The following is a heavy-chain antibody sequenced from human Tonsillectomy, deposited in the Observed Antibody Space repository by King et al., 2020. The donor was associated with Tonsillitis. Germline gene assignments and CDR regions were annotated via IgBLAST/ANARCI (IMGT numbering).Heavy chain of an antibody. Sequence: QLVQSGAEVKKPGASVKVSCKASGYSFSSYGISWVRQAPGQGLEWMGWISAYNGDTNYAQKFQGRVTMTTDTSTSTAHMELRSLRPDDTAVYYCARSGSYSSTWNYFDYWGQGTLVTVSS. CDR2: ISAYNGDT. J-gene: IGHJ4*02. D-gene: IGHD6-13*01. V-gene: IGHV1-18*01. CDR3: ARSGSYSSTWNYFDY. CDR1: GYSFSSYG.